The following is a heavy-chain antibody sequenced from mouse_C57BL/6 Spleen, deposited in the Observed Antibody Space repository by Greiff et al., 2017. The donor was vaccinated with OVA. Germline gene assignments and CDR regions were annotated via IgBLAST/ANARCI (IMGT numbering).Heavy chain of an antibody. CDR1: GYTFTSYW. Sequence: VQLQQPGAELVKPGASVKLSCKASGYTFTSYWMHWVKQRPGRGLEWIGRIDPSSGGTKYNEKFKSKATLTVDKPSSTAYLQLSSLTSDDSAVYYCARLGLLLNFDYWGQGTTLTVAS. V-gene: IGHV1-72*01. CDR3: ARLGLLLNFDY. D-gene: IGHD2-10*01. J-gene: IGHJ2*01. CDR2: IDPSSGGT.